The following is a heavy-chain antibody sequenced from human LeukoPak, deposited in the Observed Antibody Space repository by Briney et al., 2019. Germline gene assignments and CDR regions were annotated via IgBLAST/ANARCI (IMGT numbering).Heavy chain of an antibody. V-gene: IGHV3-23*01. CDR2: ISNDGGGT. J-gene: IGHJ5*02. CDR1: GFIFNNYG. CDR3: AKGSSGYFADL. D-gene: IGHD3-22*01. Sequence: PGGSLRLSCAASGFIFNNYGLIWVRQAPGKGLEWVSAISNDGGGTTYADFVNGRFTISRDNSKNTLFLQMNSLRAEDTALYYCAKGSSGYFADLWGLGTLVTVSS.